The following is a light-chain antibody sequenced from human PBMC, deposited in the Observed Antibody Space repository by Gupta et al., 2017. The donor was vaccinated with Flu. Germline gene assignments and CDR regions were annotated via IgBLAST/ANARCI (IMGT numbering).Light chain of an antibody. CDR2: LGS. CDR1: QSLLHSNGYNY. Sequence: DIVMTQSPLSLRVTPGEPASISCRSSQSLLHSNGYNYLDWYLQKPGQSPQLLIYLGSNRASGVPDRFSGSGSGTDFTLKISRVEAEDVGVYYCMQALQTPRTFGQGTKLEIK. CDR3: MQALQTPRT. V-gene: IGKV2-28*01. J-gene: IGKJ2*01.